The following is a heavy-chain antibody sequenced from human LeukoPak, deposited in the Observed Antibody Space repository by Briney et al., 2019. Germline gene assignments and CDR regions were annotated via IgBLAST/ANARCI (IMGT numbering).Heavy chain of an antibody. CDR2: ISGSGGST. CDR3: AKEGDYGAFDI. CDR1: GXTFXXYA. D-gene: IGHD4-17*01. J-gene: IGHJ3*02. V-gene: IGHV3-23*01. Sequence: SXXXSXXAXGXTFXXYAMSWVRQAPGKGLEWVSAISGSGGSTYYADSVKGRFTISRDNSKNTLYLQMNSLRAEDTAVYYCAKEGDYGAFDIWGQGTMVTVSS.